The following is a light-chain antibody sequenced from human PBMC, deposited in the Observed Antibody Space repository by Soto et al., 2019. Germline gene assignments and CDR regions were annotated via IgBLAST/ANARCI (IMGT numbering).Light chain of an antibody. CDR1: ERVSRW. CDR2: QAS. V-gene: IGKV1-5*03. Sequence: DIQMTQSPSTLSASVGDRVTITCRASERVSRWLAWYQQKPGRTPKLLIYQASTLETGDTSRFSGSGSGTEFTLTISSLQPDDFATYSCQQYNAYSRAFGQGTKVEIK. CDR3: QQYNAYSRA. J-gene: IGKJ1*01.